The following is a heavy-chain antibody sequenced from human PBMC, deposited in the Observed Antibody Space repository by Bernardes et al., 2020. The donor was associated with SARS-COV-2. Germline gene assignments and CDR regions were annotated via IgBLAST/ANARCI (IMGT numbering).Heavy chain of an antibody. CDR3: ARASRTLEEH. Sequence: GGSLRLSCVASGFTFSSYWMSWVRQTPGKGLEWVANIRQDGSEEQYVDSLKGRFTISRDNARNSVYLQMNRLRVEDTAVYYCARASRTLEEHWGQGTRVTVSS. D-gene: IGHD3-3*01. CDR1: GFTFSSYW. V-gene: IGHV3-7*01. CDR2: IRQDGSEE. J-gene: IGHJ1*01.